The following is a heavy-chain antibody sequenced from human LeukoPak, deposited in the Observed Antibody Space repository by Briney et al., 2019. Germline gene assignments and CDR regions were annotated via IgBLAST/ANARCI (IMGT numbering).Heavy chain of an antibody. CDR3: ARDRGWLHHAFDI. D-gene: IGHD5-24*01. V-gene: IGHV4-59*01. Sequence: SETLSLTCTVSGGSISSYYWSWIRQPPGKGLEWIGYIYYSGSNNYNPSLKSRVTISVDTSKNQFSLKLSSVTAADTAVYYCARDRGWLHHAFDIWGQGTMVTVSS. CDR1: GGSISSYY. CDR2: IYYSGSN. J-gene: IGHJ3*02.